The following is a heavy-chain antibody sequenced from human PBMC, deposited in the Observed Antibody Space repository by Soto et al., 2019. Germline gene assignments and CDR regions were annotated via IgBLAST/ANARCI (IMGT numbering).Heavy chain of an antibody. Sequence: QITLKESGPTLVKPTQTLTLTCTFSGFSLTTRGVGVGWIRQPPGKALECLALIYWDDDKAYTPSLQSRLSITKDTSKNKVVLTMTNVDPVDTATYYCAHIPNYYQYDWFDPWGQGTLVSVSS. D-gene: IGHD3-16*01. CDR3: AHIPNYYQYDWFDP. CDR2: IYWDDDK. CDR1: GFSLTTRGVG. J-gene: IGHJ5*02. V-gene: IGHV2-5*02.